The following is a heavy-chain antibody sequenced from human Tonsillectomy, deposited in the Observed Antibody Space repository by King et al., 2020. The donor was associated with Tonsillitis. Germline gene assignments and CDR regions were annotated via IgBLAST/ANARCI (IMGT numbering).Heavy chain of an antibody. J-gene: IGHJ4*02. Sequence: QLVQSGGGLVQPGRSLRLSCAASGFTFDDFAMHWVRQAPGKGLEWVSTISWNSATRGYADSVRGRFTISRDNAKNSLYLQMNSLRAEDTALYYSAKDKAMVRGVIIDYWGQGTLVTVSS. CDR3: AKDKAMVRGVIIDY. V-gene: IGHV3-9*01. CDR1: GFTFDDFA. D-gene: IGHD3-10*01. CDR2: ISWNSATR.